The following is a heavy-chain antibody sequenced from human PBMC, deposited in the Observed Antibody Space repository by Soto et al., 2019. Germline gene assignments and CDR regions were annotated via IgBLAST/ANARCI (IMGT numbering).Heavy chain of an antibody. J-gene: IGHJ4*02. CDR2: INPSGGST. CDR3: ARDWLGSSGYLN. CDR1: GGTFSSYA. V-gene: IGHV1-46*01. D-gene: IGHD3-22*01. Sequence: ASVKVSCKASGGTFSSYAISWVRQAPGQGLEWMGIINPSGGSTSYAQKFQGRVTMTRDTSTSTVYMELSSLRSEDTAVYYCARDWLGSSGYLNWGQGTLVTVSS.